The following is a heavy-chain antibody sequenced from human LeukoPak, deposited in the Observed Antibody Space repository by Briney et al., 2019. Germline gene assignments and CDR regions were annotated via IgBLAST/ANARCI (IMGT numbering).Heavy chain of an antibody. CDR1: GGSISSYY. V-gene: IGHV4-4*07. D-gene: IGHD6-13*01. CDR2: IYSTGST. Sequence: SETLSLTCTVSGGSISSYYWSWIRQPAGKGLVWIGRIYSTGSTNYNPSLKSRVTMSVDTSKNQFSLRLRSVTAADTAVYYCARQIASAGTAGFDFWGQGALVTASS. CDR3: ARQIASAGTAGFDF. J-gene: IGHJ4*02.